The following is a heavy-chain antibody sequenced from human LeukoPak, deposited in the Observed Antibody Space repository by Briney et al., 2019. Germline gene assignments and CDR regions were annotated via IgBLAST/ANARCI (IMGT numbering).Heavy chain of an antibody. CDR3: ARDKESGGSCCYNWFDP. CDR1: GYTFNNYG. Sequence: ASVTVSCKTSGYTFNNYGISWVRQAPGQGLEWMGWISAYNGNTNYAQKLQGRDTMTTDTSTSTAYMELRSLRSDDTAVYYGARDKESGGSCCYNWFDPWGRGTLVSVSS. CDR2: ISAYNGNT. J-gene: IGHJ5*02. D-gene: IGHD2-15*01. V-gene: IGHV1-18*01.